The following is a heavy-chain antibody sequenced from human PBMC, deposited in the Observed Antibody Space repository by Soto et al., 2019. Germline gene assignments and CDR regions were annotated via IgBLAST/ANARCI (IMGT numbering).Heavy chain of an antibody. V-gene: IGHV4-59*08. CDR2: IYYSGST. Sequence: QVQLQESGPGLVKPSETLSLTCTVSGGSISSYYWSWIRQPPGKGLEWIGYIYYSGSTNYNPSLKSRVTISVDTSKNHFSLKLSSVTAAATAVYYCARQVGGWAPWYFDYWGQGTLVTVSS. CDR1: GGSISSYY. J-gene: IGHJ4*02. D-gene: IGHD6-19*01. CDR3: ARQVGGWAPWYFDY.